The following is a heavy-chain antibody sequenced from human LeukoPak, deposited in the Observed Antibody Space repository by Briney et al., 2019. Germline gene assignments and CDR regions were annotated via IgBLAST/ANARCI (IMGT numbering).Heavy chain of an antibody. V-gene: IGHV1-18*01. CDR1: GYTFFSYG. Sequence: GASVKVSCKASGYTFFSYGISWVRQAPGQGLEWMGWISGYNGVTNYAQKLQGRVTMTTDTSTTTVYMELRSLRSDDTAVYYCARDRIGVAGTAPEYWGQGTLLTLFS. CDR2: ISGYNGVT. CDR3: ARDRIGVAGTAPEY. D-gene: IGHD6-19*01. J-gene: IGHJ4*02.